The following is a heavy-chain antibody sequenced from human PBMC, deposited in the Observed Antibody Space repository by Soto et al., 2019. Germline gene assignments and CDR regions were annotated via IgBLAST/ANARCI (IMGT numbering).Heavy chain of an antibody. CDR1: GFSLSTSGVG. CDR3: AHRGYRSKAFDI. Sequence: SGPTLVNPTQTLTLTCTFSGFSLSTSGVGVGWIRPPPGKALEWLALIYWDDDKRSSPSLKNRLTITKDTSKNQVVLTMASMDPVDTATYYCAHRGYRSKAFDIWGQGKMVTVSS. D-gene: IGHD6-13*01. J-gene: IGHJ3*02. V-gene: IGHV2-5*02. CDR2: IYWDDDK.